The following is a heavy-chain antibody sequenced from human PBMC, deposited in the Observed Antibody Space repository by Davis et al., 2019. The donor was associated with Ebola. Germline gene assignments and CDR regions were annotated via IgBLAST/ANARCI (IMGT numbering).Heavy chain of an antibody. J-gene: IGHJ4*02. D-gene: IGHD3-9*01. CDR2: IHYCGST. CDR1: AGSASSDGYS. Sequence: SETLSLTCSVSAGSASSDGYSLNWFRPHPGKGLVCVWQIHYCGSTDYSPSLRGRVTKSLDMSKNQFSLRLSSVTAADTAVSYLARSHSDWLLPFDYWGQGTLATVSS. V-gene: IGHV4-61*08. CDR3: ARSHSDWLLPFDY.